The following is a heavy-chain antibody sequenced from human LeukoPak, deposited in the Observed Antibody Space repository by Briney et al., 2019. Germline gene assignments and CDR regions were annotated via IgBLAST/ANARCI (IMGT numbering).Heavy chain of an antibody. D-gene: IGHD4-11*01. CDR2: INPNSGGT. Sequence: ASVKVSCKASGYTFTGYYMHWVRQAPGQGLEWMGWINPNSGGTNYAQKFQGRVTMIRDTSISTAYMELSRLRSDDTAVYYCARDPLARTTPQDWFDPWGQGTLVTVSS. CDR3: ARDPLARTTPQDWFDP. V-gene: IGHV1-2*02. CDR1: GYTFTGYY. J-gene: IGHJ5*02.